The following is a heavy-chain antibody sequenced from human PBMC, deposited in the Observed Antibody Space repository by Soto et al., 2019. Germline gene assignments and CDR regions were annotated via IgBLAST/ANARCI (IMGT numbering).Heavy chain of an antibody. CDR1: GGTISSYY. V-gene: IGHV4-59*01. CDR3: ARQGPAYGSYGMDV. Sequence: SETLPLTCTVSGGTISSYYWRCLRQTPGQGLEWIGYIYYSGSTNYNPSLKSRVTISVDTSKNQFSLKLSSVTAADTALFCCARQGPAYGSYGMDVWGQGSTVTVSS. J-gene: IGHJ6*02. D-gene: IGHD2-21*01. CDR2: IYYSGST.